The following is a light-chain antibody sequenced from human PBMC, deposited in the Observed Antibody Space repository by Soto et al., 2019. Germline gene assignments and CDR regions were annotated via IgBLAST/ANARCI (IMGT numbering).Light chain of an antibody. J-gene: IGLJ2*01. CDR3: CSYAGSSTLV. CDR1: SSDGGSYKF. V-gene: IGLV2-23*01. CDR2: EGS. Sequence: QSVLTQPASVSGSPGQSITISCTGTSSDGGSYKFVSWYQQHPVKAPKLMIYEGSKRPSGVSNRFSGSKSGNTASLTISGLQAEDEADYYCCSYAGSSTLVFGGGTKLTVL.